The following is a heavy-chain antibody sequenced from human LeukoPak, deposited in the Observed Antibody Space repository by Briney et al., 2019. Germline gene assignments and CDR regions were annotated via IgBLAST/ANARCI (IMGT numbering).Heavy chain of an antibody. V-gene: IGHV3-30*18. Sequence: PGRSLRLSCAASGFTFSSYGIHWVRQAPGKGLEWVAIISYDGSNKYYADSVKGRFTISRDNSKNTLYLQMNSLRAEDTAMYYCAKDGIVVSYFDYWGQGTLVTVSS. CDR1: GFTFSSYG. J-gene: IGHJ4*02. CDR2: ISYDGSNK. D-gene: IGHD3-22*01. CDR3: AKDGIVVSYFDY.